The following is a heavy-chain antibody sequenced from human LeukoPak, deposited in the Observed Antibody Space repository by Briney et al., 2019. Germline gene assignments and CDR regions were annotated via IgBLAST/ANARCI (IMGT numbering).Heavy chain of an antibody. CDR2: IYYSGST. CDR3: AKTYSSSWYWAFDI. CDR1: GGSISSYY. J-gene: IGHJ3*02. V-gene: IGHV4-59*01. D-gene: IGHD6-13*01. Sequence: SETLSLTCTVSGGSISSYYWSWIRQPPGKGLEGIGYIYYSGSTNYNPSLKSRVTISVDTSKNQFSLKLSSVTAADTAVYYCAKTYSSSWYWAFDIWGQGTMVTVSS.